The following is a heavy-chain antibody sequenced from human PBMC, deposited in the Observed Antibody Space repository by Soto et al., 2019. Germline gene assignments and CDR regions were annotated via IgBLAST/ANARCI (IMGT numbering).Heavy chain of an antibody. J-gene: IGHJ4*02. Sequence: SETLSLTCAVYGGCFSGYYCSWIRQPPGKGLEWIGEINHSGSTNYNPSLKSRVTISVDTSKNQFSLKLNSVTAADTAVYYCARGRRTAVTIDYWGQGTLVTVSS. V-gene: IGHV4-34*01. D-gene: IGHD4-17*01. CDR1: GGCFSGYY. CDR3: ARGRRTAVTIDY. CDR2: INHSGST.